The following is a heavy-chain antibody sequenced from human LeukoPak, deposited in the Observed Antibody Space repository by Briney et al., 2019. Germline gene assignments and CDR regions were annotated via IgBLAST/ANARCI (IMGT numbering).Heavy chain of an antibody. Sequence: SGGSLRLSCAASGFTFSAHSTNWVRQAPGKGLEWVSSISSGSRYIYYADSVRGRFTISRDNAKDSLYLQMNSLRAEDTAVYYCAKCSGGNCYHSDDHWGQGTLDTVSS. CDR2: ISSGSRYI. D-gene: IGHD2-15*01. CDR1: GFTFSAHS. V-gene: IGHV3-21*01. J-gene: IGHJ5*02. CDR3: AKCSGGNCYHSDDH.